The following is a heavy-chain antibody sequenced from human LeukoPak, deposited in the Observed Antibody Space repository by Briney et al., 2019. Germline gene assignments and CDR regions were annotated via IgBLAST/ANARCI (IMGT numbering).Heavy chain of an antibody. V-gene: IGHV4-34*01. CDR2: TKTTGTK. CDR1: GGSFSGYY. Sequence: PETLSLTCAVYGGSFSGYYWSWIRQPPGKGLEWIGETKTTGTKNYNPSLKSRVHISVDTSKNQFSLKLSSVTAADTAVYYCARVRRTTYYYDSSGYTPPGYFDYWGQGTLVTV. D-gene: IGHD3-22*01. J-gene: IGHJ4*02. CDR3: ARVRRTTYYYDSSGYTPPGYFDY.